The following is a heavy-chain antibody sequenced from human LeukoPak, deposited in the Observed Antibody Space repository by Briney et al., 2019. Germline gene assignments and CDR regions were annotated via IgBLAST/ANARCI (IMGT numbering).Heavy chain of an antibody. D-gene: IGHD6-13*01. V-gene: IGHV1-46*03. Sequence: APVKVSCKASGYTFTSCYMHWLRQAPGQGLEWMGIINPSGGSTSYAQKFQGRVTMTRDTTTSTVYMELSSLRSEDTAVYYCARGRGYSSSWYDDCDYWGQGTLVTVSS. CDR1: GYTFTSCY. CDR2: INPSGGST. CDR3: ARGRGYSSSWYDDCDY. J-gene: IGHJ4*02.